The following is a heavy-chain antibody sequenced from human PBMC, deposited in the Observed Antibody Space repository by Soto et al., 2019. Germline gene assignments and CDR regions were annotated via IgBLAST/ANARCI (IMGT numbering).Heavy chain of an antibody. V-gene: IGHV1-3*01. CDR3: ARDLGGWPDY. D-gene: IGHD2-15*01. J-gene: IGHJ4*02. CDR1: GYTFTSYA. Sequence: QVQLVQSGAEVKKPGASVKVSCKASGYTFTSYAMHWVRQAPGQRLEWMGWINAGNGNTKYSQQFQGRVTITRATAASTAYMELSSLGSEDTAVYYCARDLGGWPDYWGQGTLVTVSS. CDR2: INAGNGNT.